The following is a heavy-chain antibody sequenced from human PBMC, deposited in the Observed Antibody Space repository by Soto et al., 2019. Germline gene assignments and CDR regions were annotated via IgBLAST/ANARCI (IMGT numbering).Heavy chain of an antibody. D-gene: IGHD3-3*01. CDR3: ARERFPGQGAFDI. Sequence: SVKVSCKASGGTFSSYAISWVRQAPGQGLEWMGGIIPIFGTANYAQKFQGRVTITADESTSTAYMELSSLRSEDTAVYYCARERFPGQGAFDIWGQGTMVTVS. CDR1: GGTFSSYA. V-gene: IGHV1-69*13. CDR2: IIPIFGTA. J-gene: IGHJ3*02.